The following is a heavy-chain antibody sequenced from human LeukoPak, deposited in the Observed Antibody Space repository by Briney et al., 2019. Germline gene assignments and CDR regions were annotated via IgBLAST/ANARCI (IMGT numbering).Heavy chain of an antibody. V-gene: IGHV3-30*04. J-gene: IGHJ4*02. CDR2: ISYDGSNK. CDR1: GFTFSNYA. Sequence: PGGSLRLSCAASGFTFSNYAMHWVRQAPGKGLEWVALISYDGSNKFYADSVKGRFTISRDNSKNTLYLLMNSLRADDTAVYYCASCRGSCYSGQYYFHYWGQGTLVTVSS. CDR3: ASCRGSCYSGQYYFHY. D-gene: IGHD2-15*01.